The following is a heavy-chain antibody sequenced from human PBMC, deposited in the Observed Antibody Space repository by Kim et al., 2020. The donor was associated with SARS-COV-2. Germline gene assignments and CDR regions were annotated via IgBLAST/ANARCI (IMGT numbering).Heavy chain of an antibody. CDR1: GGTFSSYA. J-gene: IGHJ6*02. Sequence: SVKVSCKASGGTFSSYAISWVRQAPGQGLEWMGGIIPIFGTANYAQKFQGRVTITADESTSTAYMELSSLRSEDTAVYYCAIGLTILHAGYYYGMDVWGQGTTVTVSS. D-gene: IGHD3-3*01. CDR2: IIPIFGTA. V-gene: IGHV1-69*13. CDR3: AIGLTILHAGYYYGMDV.